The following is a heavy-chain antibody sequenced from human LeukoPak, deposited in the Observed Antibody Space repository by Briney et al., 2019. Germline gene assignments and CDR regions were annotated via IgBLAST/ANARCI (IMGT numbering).Heavy chain of an antibody. V-gene: IGHV1-8*01. Sequence: ASVKVSCKASGYTFTSYDINWVRQATGQGLEWMGWMNPNSGNTGYAQKFQGRVAMTRNTSISTAYMELSSLRAEDTAVYYCAKRGAAGSYYKAFDYWGQGTLVSVSS. CDR1: GYTFTSYD. D-gene: IGHD3-10*01. J-gene: IGHJ4*02. CDR2: MNPNSGNT. CDR3: AKRGAAGSYYKAFDY.